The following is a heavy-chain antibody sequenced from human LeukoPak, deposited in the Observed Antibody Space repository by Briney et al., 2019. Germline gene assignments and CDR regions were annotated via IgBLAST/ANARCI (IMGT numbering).Heavy chain of an antibody. CDR2: IYYSGST. Sequence: SETLSLTCTVSCGSISSGDYYWSWIRQPPGKGLEWIGYIYYSGSTYYNPSLKSRVTISVDTSKNQFSLKLSSVTAADTAVCYCARSHLVRGVIFHEIARFDPWGQGTLVTVSS. CDR3: ARSHLVRGVIFHEIARFDP. J-gene: IGHJ5*02. D-gene: IGHD3-10*01. CDR1: CGSISSGDYY. V-gene: IGHV4-30-4*01.